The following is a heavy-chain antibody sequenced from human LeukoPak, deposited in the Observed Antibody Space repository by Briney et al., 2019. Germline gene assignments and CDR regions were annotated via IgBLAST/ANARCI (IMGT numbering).Heavy chain of an antibody. CDR1: GYTFTSYG. J-gene: IGHJ4*02. D-gene: IGHD5-18*01. CDR2: IIPIFGTA. CDR3: AKAMDTSMVPDLNY. Sequence: SVKVSCKASGYTFTSYGINWVRQAPGQGLEWMGGIIPIFGTANYAQKFQGRVTITADKSTSTAYMELSSLRSDDTAIYYCAKAMDTSMVPDLNYWGQGTLVTVSS. V-gene: IGHV1-69*06.